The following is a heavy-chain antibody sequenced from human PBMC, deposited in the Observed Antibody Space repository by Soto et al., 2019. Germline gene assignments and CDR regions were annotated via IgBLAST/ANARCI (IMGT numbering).Heavy chain of an antibody. V-gene: IGHV4-31*03. D-gene: IGHD4-17*01. CDR3: AREPGRDVYGVPYYFDY. J-gene: IGHJ4*02. CDR1: GGSISSGGYY. Sequence: PSETLSLTCTVSGGSISSGGYYWSWIRQHPGKGLEWIGYIYYSGSTYYNPSLKSRVTISVDTSKNQFSLKLSSVTAADTAVYYCAREPGRDVYGVPYYFDYWGQGTLVTVSS. CDR2: IYYSGST.